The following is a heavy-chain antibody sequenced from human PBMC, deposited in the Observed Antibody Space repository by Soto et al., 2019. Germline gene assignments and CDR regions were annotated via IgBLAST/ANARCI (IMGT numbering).Heavy chain of an antibody. D-gene: IGHD6-13*01. CDR1: GFTFSSYG. Sequence: QVQLVESGGGVVQPGRSLRLSCAASGFTFSSYGMHWVRQAPGKGLEWVAVISYDGSNKYYADSVKGRFTISRDNSKNTLYLQMNSLRAEDTAVYYCARLIAAAGPTVGDVDYWGQGTLVTVSS. V-gene: IGHV3-30*03. J-gene: IGHJ4*02. CDR2: ISYDGSNK. CDR3: ARLIAAAGPTVGDVDY.